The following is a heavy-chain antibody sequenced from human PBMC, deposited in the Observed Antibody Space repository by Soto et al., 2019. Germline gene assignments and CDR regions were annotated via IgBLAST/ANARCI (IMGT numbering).Heavy chain of an antibody. CDR2: INAGNGNT. Sequence: ASVKVSCKASGYTFTSYAMHWVRQAPGQRLEWMGWINAGNGNTKYSQKFQGRVTITRDTSASTAYMELSSLRSEDTAVYYCARDSGYYDYYYYGMDVWGQGTKVTVSS. J-gene: IGHJ6*02. CDR3: ARDSGYYDYYYYGMDV. V-gene: IGHV1-3*01. D-gene: IGHD3-22*01. CDR1: GYTFTSYA.